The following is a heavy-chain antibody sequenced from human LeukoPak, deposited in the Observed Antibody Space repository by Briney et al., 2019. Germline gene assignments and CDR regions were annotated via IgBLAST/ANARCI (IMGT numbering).Heavy chain of an antibody. V-gene: IGHV1-3*01. CDR2: INAGNGNT. CDR3: ARAPLVPAAHFDY. Sequence: GASVKVSCKASGYTFTSYAMHWVRQAPGQRLEWMGWINAGNGNTKYSQKLQGRVTMTTDTSTSTAYMELRSLRSDDTAVYYCARAPLVPAAHFDYWGQGTLVTVSS. D-gene: IGHD2-2*01. J-gene: IGHJ4*02. CDR1: GYTFTSYA.